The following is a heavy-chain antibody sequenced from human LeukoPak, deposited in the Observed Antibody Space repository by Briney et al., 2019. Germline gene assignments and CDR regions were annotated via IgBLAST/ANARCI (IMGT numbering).Heavy chain of an antibody. Sequence: GGSLRLSCAASGFTFDDYAMHWVRQAPGKGLEWVSGISWNSGSIGYADSVKGRFTISRDNAKNSLYLQMNSLRAEDTAVYYCAKDSAKKYDDYWGQGTLVTVSS. V-gene: IGHV3-9*01. CDR1: GFTFDDYA. J-gene: IGHJ4*02. D-gene: IGHD2/OR15-2a*01. CDR2: ISWNSGSI. CDR3: AKDSAKKYDDY.